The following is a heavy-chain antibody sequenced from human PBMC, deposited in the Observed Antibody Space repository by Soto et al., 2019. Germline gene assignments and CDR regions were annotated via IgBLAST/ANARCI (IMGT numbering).Heavy chain of an antibody. Sequence: GESLKISCKGSGYSFTSYWIGWVRQMPGKGLEWMGIIYPGDSDTRYSPSFQGQVTISADKSISTAYLQWSSLKASDTAMYYCVRNAIYDFWSGYSHYYYYMDVWGKGTTVTVSS. J-gene: IGHJ6*03. CDR3: VRNAIYDFWSGYSHYYYYMDV. CDR1: GYSFTSYW. V-gene: IGHV5-51*01. CDR2: IYPGDSDT. D-gene: IGHD3-3*01.